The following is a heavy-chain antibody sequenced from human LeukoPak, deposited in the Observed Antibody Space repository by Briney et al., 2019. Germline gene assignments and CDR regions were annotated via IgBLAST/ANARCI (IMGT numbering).Heavy chain of an antibody. CDR1: GYTFTGYY. D-gene: IGHD3-3*01. J-gene: IGHJ4*02. CDR2: INPNSGGT. V-gene: IGHV1-2*06. Sequence: ASVKVSCKASGYTFTGYYMHWVRQAPGQGLEWMGRINPNSGGTNYAQKFQGRVTMTRDTSISTAYMELSRLRSDDTAVYYCARGRNWSGYYTFHYWGQGTLVTVSS. CDR3: ARGRNWSGYYTFHY.